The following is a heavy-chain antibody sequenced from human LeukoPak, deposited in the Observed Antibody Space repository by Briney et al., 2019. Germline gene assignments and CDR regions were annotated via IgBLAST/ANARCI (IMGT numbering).Heavy chain of an antibody. CDR3: AREKPAANYFDY. Sequence: GGSLRLSCAASGFTFSSHRMNWVRQAPGKGLEWVSSISSSSSYIYYADSVKGRFTISRDNAKNSLYLQMNSLRAEDTAVYYCAREKPAANYFDYWGQGTLVTVSS. V-gene: IGHV3-21*01. CDR1: GFTFSSHR. D-gene: IGHD2-2*01. CDR2: ISSSSSYI. J-gene: IGHJ4*02.